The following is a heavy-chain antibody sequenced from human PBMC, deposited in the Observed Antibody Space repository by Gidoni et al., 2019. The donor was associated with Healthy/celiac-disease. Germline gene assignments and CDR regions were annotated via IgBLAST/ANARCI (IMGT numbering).Heavy chain of an antibody. J-gene: IGHJ6*02. V-gene: IGHV3-30*04. Sequence: VQLVESGGGVVQPGRSLRLSCAASGFTLSSYDMPWVLQAPGKGMELVAVISYDGSNKYYADSVKGRFTISRDNSKNTLYLQMNSLRAEDTAVYYCARDTGYCSSTSCLGPGVLDVWGQGTTVTVSS. CDR2: ISYDGSNK. D-gene: IGHD2-2*03. CDR3: ARDTGYCSSTSCLGPGVLDV. CDR1: GFTLSSYD.